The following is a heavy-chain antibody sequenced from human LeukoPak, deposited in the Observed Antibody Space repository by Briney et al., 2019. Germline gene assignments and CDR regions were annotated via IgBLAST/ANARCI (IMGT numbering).Heavy chain of an antibody. J-gene: IGHJ4*02. D-gene: IGHD1-26*01. CDR2: IKSDRNEL. CDR3: ARHKVVGATYFDY. CDR1: GFIFSDYW. Sequence: GGSLTLSCAASGFIFSDYWMSWVRQLPGKGLEWAANIKSDRNELYYVDSVSGRFTISRDNANNSLYLQMNSLRVEDTAVYYCARHKVVGATYFDYWGQGTLVTVSS. V-gene: IGHV3-7*01.